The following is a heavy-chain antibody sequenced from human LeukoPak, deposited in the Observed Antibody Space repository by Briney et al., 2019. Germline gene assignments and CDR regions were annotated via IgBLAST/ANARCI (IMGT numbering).Heavy chain of an antibody. V-gene: IGHV3-15*01. CDR3: TTDYLSTVTSIYY. CDR1: GFTFSNAW. Sequence: GGSLRLSCAASGFTFSNAWMSWVRQAPGKGLEWVGRIKSKTDGGTTDYAAPVKGRFTIPRDDSKNTLYLQMNSLKTEDTAVYYCTTDYLSTVTSIYYWGQGTLVTVSS. J-gene: IGHJ4*02. CDR2: IKSKTDGGTT. D-gene: IGHD4-17*01.